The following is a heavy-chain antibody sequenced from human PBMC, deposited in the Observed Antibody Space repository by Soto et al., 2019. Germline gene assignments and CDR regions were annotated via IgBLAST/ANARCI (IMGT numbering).Heavy chain of an antibody. Sequence: QVQLVQSGAEVKKPGSSVKVSCKASGGTFSSYTISWVRQAPGQGLEWMGRIIPILGIANYAQKFQGRVTITADKSTSTAYMELSSLRSEDTAVYYCASKKVPAAQASDAFDIWGQGTMVTVSS. CDR3: ASKKVPAAQASDAFDI. V-gene: IGHV1-69*02. D-gene: IGHD2-2*01. J-gene: IGHJ3*02. CDR1: GGTFSSYT. CDR2: IIPILGIA.